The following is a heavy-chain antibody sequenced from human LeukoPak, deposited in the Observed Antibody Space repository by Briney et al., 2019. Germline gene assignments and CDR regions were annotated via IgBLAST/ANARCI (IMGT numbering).Heavy chain of an antibody. Sequence: PGGSLRLSCAASGFTFSSYAMSWVRQAPGKGLEWVSAISGSGGSTYYADSVKGRFTISRDNSKNTLYLQMNSLRAEDTAVYYCAGKNLVYSSSWDFDYWGQGTLVTVSS. D-gene: IGHD6-13*01. V-gene: IGHV3-23*01. J-gene: IGHJ4*02. CDR1: GFTFSSYA. CDR3: AGKNLVYSSSWDFDY. CDR2: ISGSGGST.